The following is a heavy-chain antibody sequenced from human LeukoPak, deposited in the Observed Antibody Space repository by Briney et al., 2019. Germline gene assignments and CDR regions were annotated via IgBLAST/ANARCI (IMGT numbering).Heavy chain of an antibody. CDR1: GYTFTSYG. CDR3: ARGQLGYCSGGSCYYTSYYYYYMDV. V-gene: IGHV1-18*01. J-gene: IGHJ6*03. Sequence: ASVKVSCKASGYTFTSYGISWVRQAPGQGLEWMGWISAYNGNTNYAQKLQGRVTMTTDTSTSTAYMELRSLRSDDTAVYYCARGQLGYCSGGSCYYTSYYYYYMDVWGKGTTVTISS. D-gene: IGHD2-15*01. CDR2: ISAYNGNT.